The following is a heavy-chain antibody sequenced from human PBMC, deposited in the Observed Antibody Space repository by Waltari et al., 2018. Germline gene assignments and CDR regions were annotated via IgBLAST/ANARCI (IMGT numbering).Heavy chain of an antibody. J-gene: IGHJ6*02. CDR3: AKVARVAGYYYTGMDV. D-gene: IGHD6-19*01. V-gene: IGHV3-30*18. Sequence: QVLLVDSGGGVVQPGRSLRLSCSASGFNFFSYGIHWVRQAPGKGPEWVAVISYEGSTKYYADSVKGRFTISRDNSMHTLDLQMNNLRHEDTGVYYCAKVARVAGYYYTGMDVWGQGTTVTVSS. CDR2: ISYEGSTK. CDR1: GFNFFSYG.